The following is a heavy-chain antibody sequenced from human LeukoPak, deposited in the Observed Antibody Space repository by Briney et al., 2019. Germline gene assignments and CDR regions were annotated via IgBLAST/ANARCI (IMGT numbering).Heavy chain of an antibody. CDR2: IYYRGDT. J-gene: IGHJ5*02. V-gene: IGHV4-34*11. CDR3: TKNAGRGRPSDL. CDR1: GGSFSGYY. Sequence: TSETLSLTCAVYGGSFSGYYWSWVRQPPGKGLEWLAYIYYRGDTNYDPSLKSRLTISLDTSRNQVSLKLLSVTAADTAVYYCTKNAGRGRPSDLWGQGILVTVSS. D-gene: IGHD2-15*01.